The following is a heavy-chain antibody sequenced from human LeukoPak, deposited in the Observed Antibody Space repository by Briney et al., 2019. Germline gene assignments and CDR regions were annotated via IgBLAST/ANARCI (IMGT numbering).Heavy chain of an antibody. CDR2: ITWNGGTI. J-gene: IGHJ4*02. CDR1: GFTFRSFA. V-gene: IGHV3-9*01. CDR3: ATRYASGPIADY. D-gene: IGHD3-10*01. Sequence: PGGSLRLSCAASGFTFRSFAVTWVRQAPGKGLEWVSGITWNGGTIDYADSVKGRFTISRDNAKNSLYLQMNSLRAEDTALYYCATRYASGPIADYWGQGTLVTVSS.